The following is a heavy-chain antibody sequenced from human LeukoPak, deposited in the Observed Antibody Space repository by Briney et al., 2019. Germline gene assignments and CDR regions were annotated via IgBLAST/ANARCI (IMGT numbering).Heavy chain of an antibody. CDR3: ARDVVVGATR. CDR1: GYTFTDYS. V-gene: IGHV1-3*01. D-gene: IGHD1-26*01. J-gene: IGHJ4*02. Sequence: ASVKVSCKASGYTFTDYSMHWVRQAPGQGLEWMGWINVGNGNTKYSKKFQGRMTVTRDTSAKIVHMELSSLTSEDTAVYYCARDVVVGATRWGQGTLVTVSS. CDR2: INVGNGNT.